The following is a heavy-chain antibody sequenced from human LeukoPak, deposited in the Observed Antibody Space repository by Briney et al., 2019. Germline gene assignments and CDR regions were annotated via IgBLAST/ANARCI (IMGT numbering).Heavy chain of an antibody. CDR1: GDSISSSNW. V-gene: IGHV4-4*02. Sequence: SGTLSLTCSVSGDSISSSNWWNWVRQPPGKGLEWIGEVSPSGSTSYNPSLKSRVTTSVDKSKNQFYLNLTSLTTADTAVYYCARDSANGSSWYFDYWGQGTLVTVSS. CDR3: ARDSANGSSWYFDY. J-gene: IGHJ4*02. CDR2: VSPSGST. D-gene: IGHD2-2*01.